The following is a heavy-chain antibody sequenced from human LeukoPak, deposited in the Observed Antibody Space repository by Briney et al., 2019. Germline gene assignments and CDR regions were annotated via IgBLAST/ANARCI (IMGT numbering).Heavy chain of an antibody. CDR1: GFTFSSYW. J-gene: IGHJ4*02. CDR3: ASVRSGYPETYYFDY. CDR2: IKQDGSEK. V-gene: IGHV3-7*01. D-gene: IGHD3-22*01. Sequence: QPGGSLRLSCAASGFTFSSYWMSWVRQAPGKGLEWVANIKQDGSEKYYVDSVKGRFTISRDNAKNSLYLQMNSLRAEDTAVYYCASVRSGYPETYYFDYWGQGTLVTVSS.